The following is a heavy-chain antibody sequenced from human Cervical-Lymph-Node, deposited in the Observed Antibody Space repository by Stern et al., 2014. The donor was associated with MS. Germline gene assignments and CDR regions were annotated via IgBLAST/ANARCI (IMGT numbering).Heavy chain of an antibody. Sequence: MQLVQSGAELIRPGESLKISCKGSGFKFSIYWIAWVRQMPGKGLEWSGIIYPGDSETRSSPSFQGQVPMSADKSTSTAYLQWSSLNASDTAMYFCARQTTAWASDVWGQGTLVTVSS. D-gene: IGHD1-14*01. CDR1: GFKFSIYW. CDR2: IYPGDSET. V-gene: IGHV5-51*01. J-gene: IGHJ4*02. CDR3: ARQTTAWASDV.